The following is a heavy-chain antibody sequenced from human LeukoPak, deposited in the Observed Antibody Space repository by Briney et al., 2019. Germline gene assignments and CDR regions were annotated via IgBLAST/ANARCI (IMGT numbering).Heavy chain of an antibody. D-gene: IGHD3-22*01. CDR3: ASTHYYDSSGYYYRSFDY. CDR1: GGSFSGYY. V-gene: IGHV4-34*01. Sequence: SETLSLTFAVYGGSFSGYYWSWIRQPPGKGLEWIGEINHGGSTNYNPSLKSRVTISVDTSKNQFSLKLSSVTAADTAVYYCASTHYYDSSGYYYRSFDYWGQGTLVTVSS. CDR2: INHGGST. J-gene: IGHJ4*02.